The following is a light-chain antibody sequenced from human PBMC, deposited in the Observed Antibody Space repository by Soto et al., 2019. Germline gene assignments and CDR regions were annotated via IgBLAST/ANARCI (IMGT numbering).Light chain of an antibody. CDR2: ASN. J-gene: IGLJ3*02. V-gene: IGLV1-40*01. CDR1: SSNIGAGYD. Sequence: QLVLTQPPSVSGAPGQRVTISCTGSSSNIGAGYDVQWYQQLPGTVPKLLIYASNKRPSGVPDRFSGSKSDTSASLAITGLQAEDEADYYCQSFDSSLTVWVFGGGTKVTVL. CDR3: QSFDSSLTVWV.